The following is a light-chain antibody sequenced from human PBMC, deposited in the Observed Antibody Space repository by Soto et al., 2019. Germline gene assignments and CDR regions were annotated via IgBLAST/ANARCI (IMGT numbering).Light chain of an antibody. Sequence: DIQMTQSPSSLSASVGDRVTITCRASQSLTTYLNWYQQKPGKAPELLIHAASRLQSGVPSRFSGSGSGTDFTLTISSLQPEDFATYYCPQTLGTPQTFGQGTKVDIK. V-gene: IGKV1-39*01. CDR1: QSLTTY. J-gene: IGKJ1*01. CDR3: PQTLGTPQT. CDR2: AAS.